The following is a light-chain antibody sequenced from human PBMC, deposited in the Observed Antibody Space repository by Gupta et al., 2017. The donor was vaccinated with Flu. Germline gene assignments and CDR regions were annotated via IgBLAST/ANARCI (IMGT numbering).Light chain of an antibody. CDR1: SGSIATNY. J-gene: IGLJ2*01. CDR3: QSYDSINSFLI. V-gene: IGLV6-57*01. CDR2: EDD. Sequence: NFMLTQPHSVSESPGKTVTISCTRSSGSIATNYVQWYQQRPGSSPSTVIYEDDQRLSGVPARSSGSVASSANSASLTNTVLKTEDEADDYCQSYDSINSFLIFGGGTKLTVL.